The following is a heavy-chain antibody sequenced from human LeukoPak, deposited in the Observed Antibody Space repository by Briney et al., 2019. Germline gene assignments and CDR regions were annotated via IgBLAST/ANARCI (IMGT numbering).Heavy chain of an antibody. CDR2: ISSSGATI. D-gene: IGHD6-13*01. CDR1: GFTFSNFY. Sequence: GGSLRLSCAASGFTFSNFYMSWIRQAPGKGLEWLSYISSSGATISYADSVKGRFTTSRDNAKNSQYLQMNSLRAEDTAMYYCARDSTTSSWNDYWGQGILVTVSS. CDR3: ARDSTTSSWNDY. J-gene: IGHJ4*02. V-gene: IGHV3-11*01.